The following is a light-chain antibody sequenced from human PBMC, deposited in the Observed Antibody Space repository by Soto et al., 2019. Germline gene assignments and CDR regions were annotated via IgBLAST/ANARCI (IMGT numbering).Light chain of an antibody. V-gene: IGKV3-11*01. CDR3: QQRSNWGLT. J-gene: IGKJ4*01. CDR1: QSVSSY. Sequence: TVLTQSPATLSLSPGERATLSCRASQSVSSYLAWYQQKPGQAPRLLIYDASNRATGIPARFSGSGSGTDFTLTIGSLEPEDFAVYYCQQRSNWGLTFGGGTKV. CDR2: DAS.